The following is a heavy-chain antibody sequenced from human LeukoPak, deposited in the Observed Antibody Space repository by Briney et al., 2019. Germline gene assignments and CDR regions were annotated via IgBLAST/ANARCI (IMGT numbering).Heavy chain of an antibody. CDR1: GGSISSYY. CDR2: IYYSGST. CDR3: ARDSEEGIASL. D-gene: IGHD6-13*01. V-gene: IGHV4-59*01. Sequence: SETLSLTCTVSGGSISSYYWSWIRQPPGKGLEWIGYIYYSGSTNYNPSLKSRVTISVDTSKNQFSLKLSSVTAADTAVYYCARDSEEGIASLWGQGTLVTVSS. J-gene: IGHJ4*02.